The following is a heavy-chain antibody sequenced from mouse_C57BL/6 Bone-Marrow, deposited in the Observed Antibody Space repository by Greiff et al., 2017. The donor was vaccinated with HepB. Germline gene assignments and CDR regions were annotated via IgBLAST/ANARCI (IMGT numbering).Heavy chain of an antibody. CDR1: GFTFSSYA. Sequence: EVKVEESGGGLVKPGGSLKLSCAASGFTFSSYAMSWVRQTPEKRLEWVATISDGGSYTYYPDNVKGRFTISRDNAKNNLYLQMSHLKSEDTAMYYCAKSSHYYGTSGRYFDVWGTGTTVTVSS. V-gene: IGHV5-4*03. J-gene: IGHJ1*03. CDR3: AKSSHYYGTSGRYFDV. CDR2: ISDGGSYT. D-gene: IGHD1-1*01.